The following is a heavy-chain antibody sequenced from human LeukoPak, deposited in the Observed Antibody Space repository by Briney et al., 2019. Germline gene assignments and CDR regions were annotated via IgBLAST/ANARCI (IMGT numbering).Heavy chain of an antibody. CDR3: ARELDDFWSGYTLGFDY. Sequence: GGSLRLSCAASGFSFSGYWMTWVRQAPGKGLEWVANIKEDGSEKYYADFVKGRFTISRDNAKNSLDLQMNSLRAEDTAVYYCARELDDFWSGYTLGFDYWGQGTLVTVSS. J-gene: IGHJ4*02. CDR2: IKEDGSEK. V-gene: IGHV3-7*03. D-gene: IGHD3-3*01. CDR1: GFSFSGYW.